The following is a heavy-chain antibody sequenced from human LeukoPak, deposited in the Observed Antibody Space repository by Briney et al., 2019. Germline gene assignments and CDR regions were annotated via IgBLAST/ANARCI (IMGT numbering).Heavy chain of an antibody. D-gene: IGHD6-6*01. CDR3: ARGLRQLVRSWHY. CDR2: INHSGST. CDR1: GGSFTGYY. Sequence: SETLSLTCGLYGGSFTGYYWSWIRQPPGKGLEWIGEINHSGSTNYNPSLKSRVTISVDTSKNQFSLRLTSVTAADTAVYYCARGLRQLVRSWHYWGQGTLVTVSS. V-gene: IGHV4-34*01. J-gene: IGHJ4*02.